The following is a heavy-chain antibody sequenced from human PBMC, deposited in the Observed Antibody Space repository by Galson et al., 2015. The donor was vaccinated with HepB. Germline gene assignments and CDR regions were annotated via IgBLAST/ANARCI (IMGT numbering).Heavy chain of an antibody. CDR2: IGTAGDT. V-gene: IGHV3-13*01. Sequence: SLRLSCAASGFTFSSYDMHWVRQATGKGLEWVSAIGTAGDTYYPGSVKGRFTISRENAKNTLYLQMNSLRAGDTAVYYCARGAYYDFWCGYSGGRGYFDYWGQGTLFTVSS. CDR3: ARGAYYDFWCGYSGGRGYFDY. J-gene: IGHJ4*02. CDR1: GFTFSSYD. D-gene: IGHD3-3*01.